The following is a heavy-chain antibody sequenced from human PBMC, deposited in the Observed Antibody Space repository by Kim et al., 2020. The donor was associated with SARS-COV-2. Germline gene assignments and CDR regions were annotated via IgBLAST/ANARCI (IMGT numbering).Heavy chain of an antibody. Sequence: YAQKLQGRVTMTTDTSTSTAYMELRSLRSDDTAVYYCARDRRYSSGWYDYWGQGTLVTVSS. D-gene: IGHD6-19*01. CDR3: ARDRRYSSGWYDY. J-gene: IGHJ4*02. V-gene: IGHV1-18*01.